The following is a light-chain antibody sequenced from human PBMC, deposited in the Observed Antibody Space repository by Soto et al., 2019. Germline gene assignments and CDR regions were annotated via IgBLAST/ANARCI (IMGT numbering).Light chain of an antibody. V-gene: IGLV2-14*01. CDR3: SSFTSSSTRV. Sequence: QSVLTQPASVSGSPGQSITISCTGTSSDVGGYNYVSWYQQHPGKAPKLMIYEVSNGPSGVSNRFSGSKSGNTASLTISGLQAEDEADYYCSSFTSSSTRVFATGTKVTVL. J-gene: IGLJ1*01. CDR1: SSDVGGYNY. CDR2: EVS.